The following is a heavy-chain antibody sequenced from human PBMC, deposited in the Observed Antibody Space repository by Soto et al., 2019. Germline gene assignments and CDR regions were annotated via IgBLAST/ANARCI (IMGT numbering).Heavy chain of an antibody. J-gene: IGHJ5*02. CDR1: GGSISSGGYY. CDR2: IYYSGST. V-gene: IGHV4-31*03. D-gene: IGHD2-15*01. Sequence: QVQLQESGPGLVKPSQTLSLTCTVSGGSISSGGYYWSWIRQHPRKGLEWIGYIYYSGSTFYNPSLKSRVTISVDTSKNQFSLKLSSVTAADTAVYYCARSYCSGGSCYSVLFDPWGQGTLVTVSS. CDR3: ARSYCSGGSCYSVLFDP.